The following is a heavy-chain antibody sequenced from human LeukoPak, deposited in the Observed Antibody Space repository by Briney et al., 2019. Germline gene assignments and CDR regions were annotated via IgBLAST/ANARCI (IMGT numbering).Heavy chain of an antibody. J-gene: IGHJ4*02. CDR3: ARALIGYYFDY. V-gene: IGHV3-30*04. Sequence: GRSLRLSCAASGFTFSSYAIHWVRQAPGKGLEWVAVISYDGRNKNYADSVKGRFTISRDNSKNSLYLQMNSLRAEDTAVYYCARALIGYYFDYWGQGTLVTVSS. CDR1: GFTFSSYA. D-gene: IGHD2-8*01. CDR2: ISYDGRNK.